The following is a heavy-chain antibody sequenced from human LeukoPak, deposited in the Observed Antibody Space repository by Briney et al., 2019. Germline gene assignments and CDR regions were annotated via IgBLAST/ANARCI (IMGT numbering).Heavy chain of an antibody. Sequence: PSETLSLTCTVSGGSLSSYYWSWIRQPPGKGLEWIGYIFYSGSTNYNPSLKSRVTISVDTFKNQLSLRLSSLTAADTAVYYCARHISAASRFDYWGQGSLVTVSS. CDR2: IFYSGST. V-gene: IGHV4-59*08. CDR1: GGSLSSYY. J-gene: IGHJ4*02. D-gene: IGHD6-13*01. CDR3: ARHISAASRFDY.